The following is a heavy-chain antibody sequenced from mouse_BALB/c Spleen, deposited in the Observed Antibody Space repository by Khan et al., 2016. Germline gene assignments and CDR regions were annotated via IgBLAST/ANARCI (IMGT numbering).Heavy chain of an antibody. V-gene: IGHV3-2*02. CDR3: ARDYYGISYFDV. J-gene: IGHJ1*01. CDR2: ITSSGST. Sequence: EVQLVESGPGLVKPSQSLSLTCTVTGYSITSDYAWNWIRQFPGNRLEWLGYITSSGSTTYNPSLKSRISITRDTSQNQFFLHLNSVTAEDTATFFCARDYYGISYFDVLGAGTTVTVSS. D-gene: IGHD1-1*01. CDR1: GYSITSDYA.